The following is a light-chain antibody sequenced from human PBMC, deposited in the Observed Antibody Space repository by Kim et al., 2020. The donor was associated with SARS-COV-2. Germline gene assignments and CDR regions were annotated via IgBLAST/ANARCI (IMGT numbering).Light chain of an antibody. V-gene: IGKV1-39*01. CDR3: QQTYSAPPT. CDR1: QSITTY. Sequence: DIQMTQPPSSLSASVGDRVTITCRASQSITTYLNWYQQKPGKAPELLIYAASNLQSGVPSRFSGSGSGTDFTLTISSLQPEDFATYYCQQTYSAPPTFGRGTKVDIK. J-gene: IGKJ1*01. CDR2: AAS.